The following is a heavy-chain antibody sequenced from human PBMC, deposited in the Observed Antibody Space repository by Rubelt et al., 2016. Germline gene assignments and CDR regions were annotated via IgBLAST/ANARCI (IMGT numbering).Heavy chain of an antibody. V-gene: IGHV3-33*01. Sequence: QVQLVESGGGVVQPGRSLRLSCAASGFTFSNYGMHWVRQAPGKGLEWVAVIWYDGSNKYYADSVKGRFTISRDNSKNTLYLQMNSLRAEDTAVYYCAIENWNYGYNGLDVWGQGTTVTVSS. CDR2: IWYDGSNK. D-gene: IGHD1-7*01. CDR3: AIENWNYGYNGLDV. J-gene: IGHJ6*02. CDR1: GFTFSNYG.